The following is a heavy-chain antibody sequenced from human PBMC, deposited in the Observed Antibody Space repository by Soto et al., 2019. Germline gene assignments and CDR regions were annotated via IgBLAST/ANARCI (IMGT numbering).Heavy chain of an antibody. Sequence: WGSLRLSCAASGFTFSSYGMHWVRQAPGKGLEWVAVISYDGSNKYYADSVKGRFTISRDNSKNTLYLQMNSLRAEDTAVYYCAKGVSRGYYYGMDVWGQGPTVTVSS. CDR3: AKGVSRGYYYGMDV. CDR2: ISYDGSNK. CDR1: GFTFSSYG. J-gene: IGHJ6*02. V-gene: IGHV3-30*18. D-gene: IGHD2-8*01.